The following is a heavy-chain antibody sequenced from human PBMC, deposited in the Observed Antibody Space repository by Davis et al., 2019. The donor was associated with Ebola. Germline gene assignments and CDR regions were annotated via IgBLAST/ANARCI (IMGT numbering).Heavy chain of an antibody. V-gene: IGHV3-23*01. CDR2: TRGSAGST. Sequence: PGGSLTLSCAASGSTFSSYALRWVRQATGTGLDWVSATRGSAGSTYYVDSVKGRFTISRDNSKNTLYLQMNSLGAEDTALYYCAKAPTLDSSGLRRSGLFDYWGQGTLVTVSS. CDR1: GSTFSSYA. J-gene: IGHJ4*02. D-gene: IGHD6-19*01. CDR3: AKAPTLDSSGLRRSGLFDY.